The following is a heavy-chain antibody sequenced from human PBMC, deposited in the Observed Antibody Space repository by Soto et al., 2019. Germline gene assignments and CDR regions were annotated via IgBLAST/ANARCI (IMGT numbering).Heavy chain of an antibody. CDR3: ARQHHHIGGWFDP. Sequence: QVQLQESGPGLVKPSETLSLTCTVSSGSISSYYWSWIRQPPGKGLEWIGYIYYSGSTNYNPSLKSRVTISVDTSKNQFSLKLSSVTAADTAVYYCARQHHHIGGWFDPWGQGTLVTVSS. CDR2: IYYSGST. J-gene: IGHJ5*02. CDR1: SGSISSYY. V-gene: IGHV4-59*08.